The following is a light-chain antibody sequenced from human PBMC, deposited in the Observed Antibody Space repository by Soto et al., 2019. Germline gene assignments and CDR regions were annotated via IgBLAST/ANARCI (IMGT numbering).Light chain of an antibody. CDR1: QNLVHSNGHTY. CDR3: MQSTQIPRT. J-gene: IGKJ2*02. V-gene: IGKV2-24*01. CDR2: KVS. Sequence: VMTQTPLSSPVTLGQTASLSCKSSQNLVHSNGHTYLSWVQQRPGQPPRLLIYKVSNRFSGVPDRFSGMGAGTDFTLKIRRVEAADVGVYYCMQSTQIPRTFGQGTKLEIK.